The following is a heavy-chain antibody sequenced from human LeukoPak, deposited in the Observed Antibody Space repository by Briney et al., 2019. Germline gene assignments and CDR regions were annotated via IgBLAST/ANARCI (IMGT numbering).Heavy chain of an antibody. J-gene: IGHJ4*02. D-gene: IGHD3-10*01. Sequence: GGSLRLSCAASGFTFSSYAMRGVRQAPGKGLEWVAVISYDGSNKYYADSVKGRFTISRDNSKNTLYLQMNSLRAEDTAVYYCARSQGPGSYYKTDYWGQGTLVTVSS. CDR3: ARSQGPGSYYKTDY. CDR2: ISYDGSNK. V-gene: IGHV3-30-3*01. CDR1: GFTFSSYA.